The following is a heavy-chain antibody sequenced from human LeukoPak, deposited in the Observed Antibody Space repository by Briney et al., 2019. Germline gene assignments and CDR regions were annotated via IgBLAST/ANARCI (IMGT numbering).Heavy chain of an antibody. Sequence: SETLSLTCAVYGGSFSGYYWSWIRQPPGKGLEWIGEINHSGSTNYNPSLKSRVTISVDTSKNQFSLKLSSVTAADTAVYYCAREVAGWELQEETAFDIWGQGTMVTVSS. D-gene: IGHD1-26*01. CDR2: INHSGST. CDR1: GGSFSGYY. J-gene: IGHJ3*02. CDR3: AREVAGWELQEETAFDI. V-gene: IGHV4-34*01.